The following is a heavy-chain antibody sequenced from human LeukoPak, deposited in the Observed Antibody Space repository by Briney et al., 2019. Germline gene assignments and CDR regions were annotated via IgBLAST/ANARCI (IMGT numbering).Heavy chain of an antibody. D-gene: IGHD2/OR15-2a*01. CDR1: GFTFISYA. J-gene: IGHJ4*02. CDR2: IWYDGSHK. V-gene: IGHV3-33*01. CDR3: ARDQVSMDY. Sequence: GGPLRLSCAGSGFTFISYAWHWFPQVPGKGLEWVAVIWYDGSHKYYADSVKGRFTISRDNSKNTLYLQMDSLRAEDAAVYYCARDQVSMDYWGQGTLVTVSS.